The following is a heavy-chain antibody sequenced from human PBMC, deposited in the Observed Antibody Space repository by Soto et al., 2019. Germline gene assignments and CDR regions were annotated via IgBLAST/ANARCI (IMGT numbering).Heavy chain of an antibody. V-gene: IGHV4-31*03. J-gene: IGHJ6*02. CDR3: ARGTMLRGPGYYYAIDV. D-gene: IGHD3-10*01. CDR1: GDAIRRNGYF. Sequence: PSETLSLTCSVSGDAIRRNGYFWTWIRQHPGKGLEWMWNIYYDGSSYYPPSLKSRVIISVDPSKNQFSLHLTAVTAADTAVYYCARGTMLRGPGYYYAIDVWGQGTTVTVSS. CDR2: IYYDGSS.